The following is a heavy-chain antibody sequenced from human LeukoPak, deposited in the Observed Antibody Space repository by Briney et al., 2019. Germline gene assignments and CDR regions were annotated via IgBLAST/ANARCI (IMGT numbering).Heavy chain of an antibody. CDR2: MNHSGST. CDR1: GGSFSGYS. D-gene: IGHD3-10*01. CDR3: ARGYYGRSSSWFDS. V-gene: IGHV4-34*01. J-gene: IGHJ5*01. Sequence: SETLSLTCAVYGGSFSGYSWSWIRQPPEKGLEWIGEMNHSGSTNYNPSLKSRVTISVDTSKNQFSLKLSSVTAADTAVYYCARGYYGRSSSWFDSWGQGTLVTVSS.